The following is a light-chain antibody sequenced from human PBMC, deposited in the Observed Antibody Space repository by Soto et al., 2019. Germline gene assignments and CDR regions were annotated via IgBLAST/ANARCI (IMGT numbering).Light chain of an antibody. J-gene: IGLJ2*01. Sequence: SYELTQPPSVSVSPGQTATITCSGDELGNKYACWYQQRPGQSPVLVIYQDFKRPSGIPERFSGSNSGNTATLTIIGTQTMDEADYYCQAWDSNTVVFGGGTKVTVL. CDR2: QDF. V-gene: IGLV3-1*01. CDR1: ELGNKY. CDR3: QAWDSNTVV.